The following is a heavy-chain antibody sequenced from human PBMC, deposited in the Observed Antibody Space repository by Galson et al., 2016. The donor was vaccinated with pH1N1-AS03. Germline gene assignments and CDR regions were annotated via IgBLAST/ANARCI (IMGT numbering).Heavy chain of an antibody. D-gene: IGHD6-19*01. CDR3: VRHPYNSGWTGGY. Sequence: GAEVKKPGESLKIACKASDYIFTNYWIGWVRRVPGKGLEWMGVNYPGDSDTTYSPSFQGQVTISVDTSISTAYLQWSSLKASDTAVYYCVRHPYNSGWTGGYWGQGTLITVSS. J-gene: IGHJ4*02. CDR1: DYIFTNYW. CDR2: NYPGDSDT. V-gene: IGHV5-51*01.